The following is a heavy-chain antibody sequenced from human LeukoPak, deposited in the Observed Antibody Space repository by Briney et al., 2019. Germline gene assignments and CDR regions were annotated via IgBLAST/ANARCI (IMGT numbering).Heavy chain of an antibody. CDR1: GGSISSSSYY. J-gene: IGHJ6*02. D-gene: IGHD3-9*01. V-gene: IGHV4-39*01. Sequence: NPSETLSLTRTVSGGSISSSSYYWGWIRQPPGKGLEWIGSIYYSGSTYYNPSLKSRVTISVDTSKNQFSLKLSSVTAADTAVYYCASPSKYYDILTGYFYGMDVWGQGTTVTVSS. CDR2: IYYSGST. CDR3: ASPSKYYDILTGYFYGMDV.